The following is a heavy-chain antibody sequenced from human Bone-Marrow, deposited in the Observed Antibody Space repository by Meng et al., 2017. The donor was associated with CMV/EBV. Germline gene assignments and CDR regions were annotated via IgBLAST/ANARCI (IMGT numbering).Heavy chain of an antibody. V-gene: IGHV3-23*03. CDR2: ISTGSIVA. CDR3: GRVSGRTSGDASDI. D-gene: IGHD1-26*01. Sequence: ESLKISFAPSGFTFSSYAMNWVRQAPGKGLEWVPVISTGSIVAYYTDSVKGRFTISRDDSHNLLHLQMNSLRAEDPAVSYCGRVSGRTSGDASDIWGQGTMVTVSS. CDR1: GFTFSSYA. J-gene: IGHJ3*02.